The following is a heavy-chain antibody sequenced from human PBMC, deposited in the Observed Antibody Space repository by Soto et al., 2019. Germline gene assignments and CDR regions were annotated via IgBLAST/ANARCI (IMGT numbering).Heavy chain of an antibody. V-gene: IGHV4-34*01. CDR3: ARGGVTMVRVHPHN. J-gene: IGHJ4*02. D-gene: IGHD3-10*01. CDR2: INHSGST. Sequence: QVQLQQWGAGLLKPSETLSLTCAVYGGSFSGYYWSWIRQPPGKWLEWIGEINHSGSTNYNPSLKSRGAISVDTSKNQFSLELSSVTAADTAVYDGARGGVTMVRVHPHNWGQGTLVTVSS. CDR1: GGSFSGYY.